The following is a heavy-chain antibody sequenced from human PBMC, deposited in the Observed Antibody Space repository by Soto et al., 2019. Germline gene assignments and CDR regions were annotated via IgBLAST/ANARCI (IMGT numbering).Heavy chain of an antibody. D-gene: IGHD6-13*01. CDR3: ARSSHKENWFDP. CDR1: NGSLSNSX. CDR2: IYTSGST. V-gene: IGHV4-4*07. J-gene: IGHJ5*02. Sequence: QVQLQESGPGLVKPSETLSLSCTVSNGSLSNSXWXXXXXXXXKRLEWIGRIYTSGSTTYNPSLRSRVTMSVDTSKNQFSLKLNSVTAADTAVYYCARSSHKENWFDPWGQGTLVTVSS.